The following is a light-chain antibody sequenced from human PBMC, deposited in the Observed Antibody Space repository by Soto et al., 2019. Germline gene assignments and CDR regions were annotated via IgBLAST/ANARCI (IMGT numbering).Light chain of an antibody. V-gene: IGKV4-1*01. CDR3: HKYYSIPLT. Sequence: DIAMTQAPDSLSVSLGERATINCKASRSLLHSSNNENHLAWYQQKPGQPPNLLIYWASTRESGVPDRFTGSGSETDFSLSISGLQAEDVEVYYCHKYYSIPLTFGVGNKVELK. CDR1: RSLLHSSNNENH. J-gene: IGKJ4*01. CDR2: WAS.